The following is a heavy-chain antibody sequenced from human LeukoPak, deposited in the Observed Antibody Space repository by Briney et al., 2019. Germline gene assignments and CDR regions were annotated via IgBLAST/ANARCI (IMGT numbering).Heavy chain of an antibody. CDR2: IIPIFGTA. CDR1: GGTFISYA. CDR3: ARELEGIAAAGTFNWFDP. J-gene: IGHJ5*02. Sequence: SVKVSCKASGGTFISYAISWVRQAPGQGLEWMGGIIPIFGTANYAQKFQGRVTITADESTSTAYMELSSLRSEDTAVYYCARELEGIAAAGTFNWFDPWGQGTLVTVSS. V-gene: IGHV1-69*13. D-gene: IGHD6-13*01.